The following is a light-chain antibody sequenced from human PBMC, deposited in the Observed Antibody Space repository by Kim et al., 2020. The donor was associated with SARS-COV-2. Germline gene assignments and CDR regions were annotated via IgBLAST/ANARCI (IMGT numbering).Light chain of an antibody. Sequence: SSELTQDPAVSVALGQTVRITCQGDSLRSYYASWYQQKPGQAPVLVIYGKNNRPSGIPDRFSGSSSGNTASLTITGAHAEDEAAYYCNSRDSSGNYVVFG. V-gene: IGLV3-19*01. CDR2: GKN. CDR1: SLRSYY. J-gene: IGLJ2*01. CDR3: NSRDSSGNYVV.